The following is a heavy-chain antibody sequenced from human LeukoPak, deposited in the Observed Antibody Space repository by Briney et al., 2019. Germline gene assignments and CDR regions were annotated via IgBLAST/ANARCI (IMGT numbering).Heavy chain of an antibody. V-gene: IGHV3-21*01. CDR2: ISSSSSYI. J-gene: IGHJ4*02. Sequence: GGSLRLSCAASGITFSSYNMNWVRQAPGKGLEWVSSISSSSSYIYYADSVKGRFTISRDNAKNSLYLQMNSLRAEDTAVYYCATRGYSEYYFDYWGQGTLVTVSS. D-gene: IGHD3-22*01. CDR3: ATRGYSEYYFDY. CDR1: GITFSSYN.